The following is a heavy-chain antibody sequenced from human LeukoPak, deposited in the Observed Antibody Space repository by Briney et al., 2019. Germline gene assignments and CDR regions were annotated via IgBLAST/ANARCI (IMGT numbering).Heavy chain of an antibody. D-gene: IGHD1-26*01. CDR3: AREFEGAASGAGY. J-gene: IGHJ4*02. CDR1: GFTFNRYS. Sequence: PGGSLRLSCAASGFTFNRYSMNWVRQAPGKGLEWVAAMSVNSGPIYYAESVKGRFTISRDNAKNSLFLQMDSLRVEDTAVYYCAREFEGAASGAGYWGQGTLVTVSS. CDR2: MSVNSGPI. V-gene: IGHV3-21*01.